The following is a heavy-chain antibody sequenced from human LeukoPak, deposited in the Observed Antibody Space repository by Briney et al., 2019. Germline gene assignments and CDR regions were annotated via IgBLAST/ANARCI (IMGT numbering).Heavy chain of an antibody. V-gene: IGHV3-23*01. Sequence: PGGSLRLSCAASGFTFSNYAMSWVRQAPGKGLEWVSSISGSGGTTYDADSVKGRFTISRDNSENTLYLQMNSLRAEDTAVYYCAKAGSGYYYYGSGSYYKDYYYMDVWGKGTTVTVSS. CDR3: AKAGSGYYYYGSGSYYKDYYYMDV. CDR2: ISGSGGTT. D-gene: IGHD3-10*01. CDR1: GFTFSNYA. J-gene: IGHJ6*03.